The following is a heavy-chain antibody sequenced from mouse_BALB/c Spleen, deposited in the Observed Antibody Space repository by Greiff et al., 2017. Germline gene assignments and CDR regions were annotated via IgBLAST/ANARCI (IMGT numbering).Heavy chain of an antibody. J-gene: IGHJ1*01. CDR3: ARTGTAYWYFDV. V-gene: IGHV2-4-1*01. CDR2: IWSGGST. CDR1: GFSLTSYG. Sequence: QVQLKESGPGLVQPSQSLSITCTVSGFSLTSYGVHWVRQSPGKGLVWLGVIWSGGSTDYNAAFISRLSISKDNSKSQVFFKMNSLQADDTAIYYCARTGTAYWYFDVWGAGTTVTVSS. D-gene: IGHD4-1*01.